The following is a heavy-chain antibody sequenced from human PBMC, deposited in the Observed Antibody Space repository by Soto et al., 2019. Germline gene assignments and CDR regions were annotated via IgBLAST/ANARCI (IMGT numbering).Heavy chain of an antibody. J-gene: IGHJ6*02. CDR2: ISWNSGSI. Sequence: EVQLVESGGGLVQPGRSLRLSCAASGFTFDDYAMHWVRQAPGKGLEWVSGISWNSGSIGYSDSVKGRFTISRDNAKNSLYLQLNSLRAEDTALYYGAKDKGSYYGMDVWGQGTTVTVSS. CDR3: AKDKGSYYGMDV. CDR1: GFTFDDYA. V-gene: IGHV3-9*01.